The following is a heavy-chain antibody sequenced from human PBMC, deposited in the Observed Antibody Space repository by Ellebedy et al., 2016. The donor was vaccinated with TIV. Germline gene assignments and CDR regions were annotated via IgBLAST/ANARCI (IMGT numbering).Heavy chain of an antibody. CDR3: ARGQLRLGELSLAPFDY. CDR1: GFAFSSNG. D-gene: IGHD3-16*02. J-gene: IGHJ4*02. Sequence: PGGSLRLSCAASGFAFSSNGMSRVRQAPGKGLEWVSAISGSGGSTYYADSVKGRFTISRDNAKNSLYLQMNSLRAEDTAVYYCARGQLRLGELSLAPFDYWGQGTLVTVSS. V-gene: IGHV3-23*01. CDR2: ISGSGGST.